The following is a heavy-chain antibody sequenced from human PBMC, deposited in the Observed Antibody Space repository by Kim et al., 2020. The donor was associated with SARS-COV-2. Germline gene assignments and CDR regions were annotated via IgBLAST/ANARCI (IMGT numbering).Heavy chain of an antibody. J-gene: IGHJ4*02. CDR3: ARQERIAAAGREDPFDY. Sequence: LKSRVTISVDTSKNQFSLKLSSVTAADTAVYYCARQERIAAAGREDPFDYWGQGTLVTVSS. V-gene: IGHV4-39*01. D-gene: IGHD6-13*01.